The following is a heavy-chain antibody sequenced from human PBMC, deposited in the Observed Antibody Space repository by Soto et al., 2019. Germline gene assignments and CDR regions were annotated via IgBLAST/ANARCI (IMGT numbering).Heavy chain of an antibody. D-gene: IGHD2-15*01. CDR3: AKCIDGGSWYHFDY. CDR1: GFTFSTCA. V-gene: IGHV3-23*01. Sequence: GGSLRLSCAASGFTFSTCAMSWVRQPPGKGLEWVSFISGSGGSTYYADSVKGRFTISRDNSKNTLYLQTNSLRADDTALYYCAKCIDGGSWYHFDYWGQGALVTVSS. CDR2: ISGSGGST. J-gene: IGHJ4*02.